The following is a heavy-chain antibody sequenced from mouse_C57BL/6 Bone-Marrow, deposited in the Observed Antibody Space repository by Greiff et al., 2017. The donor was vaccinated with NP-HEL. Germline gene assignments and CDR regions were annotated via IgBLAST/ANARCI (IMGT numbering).Heavy chain of an antibody. J-gene: IGHJ2*01. D-gene: IGHD2-3*01. V-gene: IGHV1-81*01. CDR2: IYPRSGNT. Sequence: VQVVESGAELARPGASVKLSCKASGYTFTSYGISWVKQRTGQGLEWIGEIYPRSGNTYYNEKFKGKATLTADKSSSTAYMELRSLTSEDSAVYFCARSRWLLRNYFDYWGQGTTLTVSS. CDR1: GYTFTSYG. CDR3: ARSRWLLRNYFDY.